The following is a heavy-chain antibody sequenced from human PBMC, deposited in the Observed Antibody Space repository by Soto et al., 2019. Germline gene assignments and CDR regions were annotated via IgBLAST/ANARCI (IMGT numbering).Heavy chain of an antibody. Sequence: KPGGSLRLSCAASGFIFTRYSMNWVRQAPGKGLEWVSSISSTTNYIYYGDSMKGRFTISRDNAKNSLYPEMNSLRAEDTAVYYCARESEDLTSNFDYWGQGTLVTVSS. V-gene: IGHV3-21*06. J-gene: IGHJ4*02. CDR1: GFIFTRYS. CDR2: ISSTTNYI. CDR3: ARESEDLTSNFDY.